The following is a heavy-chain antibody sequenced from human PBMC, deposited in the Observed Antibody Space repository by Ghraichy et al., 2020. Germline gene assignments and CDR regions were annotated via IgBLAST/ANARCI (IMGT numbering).Heavy chain of an antibody. CDR3: ARGTWFGELLPFFDS. V-gene: IGHV4-31*01. Sequence: LSLTCSVSGGSISSGDYYWNWIRQFPGKGLEWIGYIFYSGSTHYNPSLKSLVHMSIDASKNQFFLNLSSVTAADTALYYCARGTWFGELLPFFDSWGQGTLITVSS. CDR2: IFYSGST. CDR1: GGSISSGDYY. D-gene: IGHD3-10*01. J-gene: IGHJ4*02.